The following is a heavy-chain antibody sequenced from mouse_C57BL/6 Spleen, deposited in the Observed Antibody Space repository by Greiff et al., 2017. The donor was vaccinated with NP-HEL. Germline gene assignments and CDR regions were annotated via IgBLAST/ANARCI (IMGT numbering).Heavy chain of an antibody. V-gene: IGHV1-72*01. J-gene: IGHJ1*03. CDR1: GYTFTSYW. CDR3: ARSSDDYTGYFDV. D-gene: IGHD2-4*01. Sequence: QVQLQQPGAELVKPGASVQLSCKASGYTFTSYWMHWVKQRPGRGLAWIGRIDPNSGGTTYNEKFKSTATLTVDKPSSTAYMQLSSLTSEDSAVYYCARSSDDYTGYFDVWGTGTTVTVSS. CDR2: IDPNSGGT.